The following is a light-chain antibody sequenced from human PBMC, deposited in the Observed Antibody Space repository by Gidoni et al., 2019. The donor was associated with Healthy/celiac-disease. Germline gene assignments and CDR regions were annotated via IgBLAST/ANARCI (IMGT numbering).Light chain of an antibody. CDR1: QSVLYSSNNKNY. Sequence: DIVMPQSPDSLAVSLGERATINCKSNQSVLYSSNNKNYLAWYQQKPGQPPKLLIYWASTRESGVPDRFSGSGSGTDFTLTISSLQAEDVAVYYCQQYYSTPYTFGQGTKLEIK. V-gene: IGKV4-1*01. J-gene: IGKJ2*01. CDR3: QQYYSTPYT. CDR2: WAS.